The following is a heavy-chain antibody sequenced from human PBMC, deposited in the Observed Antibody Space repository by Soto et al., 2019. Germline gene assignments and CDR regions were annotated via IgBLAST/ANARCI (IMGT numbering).Heavy chain of an antibody. J-gene: IGHJ3*02. D-gene: IGHD3-10*01. V-gene: IGHV5-51*01. CDR3: ARALWFGELLPAFDI. CDR2: IHPGDSDT. CDR1: GDSFPTYW. Sequence: PGESLKISCKGSGDSFPTYWSGWVRQTPGKGLEWMGIIHPGDSDTRYSPSFQGQVTMTRDTSISTAYMELSRLRSDDTAVYYCARALWFGELLPAFDIWGQGTMVTVSS.